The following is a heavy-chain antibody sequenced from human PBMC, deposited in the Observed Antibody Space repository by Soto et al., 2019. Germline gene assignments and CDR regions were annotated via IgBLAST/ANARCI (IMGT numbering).Heavy chain of an antibody. V-gene: IGHV3-23*01. Sequence: EVKLLESGGGLAQPGGSLRLACEVSGFSFTTYAMSWVRQAPGKGLDWVSGIGGSGSATYYADSVKGRFTISRDNSKNTVYLQMNRLRDDDTAVYYCARNSSGMDVWGQGTTVSVSS. CDR1: GFSFTTYA. J-gene: IGHJ6*02. CDR2: IGGSGSAT. CDR3: ARNSSGMDV. D-gene: IGHD6-19*01.